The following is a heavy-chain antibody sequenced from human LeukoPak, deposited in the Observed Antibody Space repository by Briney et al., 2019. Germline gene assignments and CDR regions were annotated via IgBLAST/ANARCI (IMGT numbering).Heavy chain of an antibody. CDR2: ISSSSVYI. V-gene: IGHV3-21*01. CDR1: GFTFSSYS. J-gene: IGHJ4*02. Sequence: PGGSLRLSCAASGFTFSSYSMNWVRQAPGKGLEWVSSISSSSVYIYYADSVKGRFTIPRDNAKNSLYLQMNSLSAEDTAVYYCARDEGYYFDYWGQGTLVTVSS. CDR3: ARDEGYYFDY.